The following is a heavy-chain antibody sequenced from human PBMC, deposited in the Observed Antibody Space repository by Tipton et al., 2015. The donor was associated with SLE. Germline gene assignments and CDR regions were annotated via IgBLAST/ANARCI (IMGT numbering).Heavy chain of an antibody. CDR3: ARSHLEWSHVFDY. V-gene: IGHV4-59*12. CDR2: IFYSGST. D-gene: IGHD3-3*01. J-gene: IGHJ4*02. CDR1: GGSISSYY. Sequence: TLSLTCTVSGGSISSYYWSWIRQSPGKGLEWIGYIFYSGSTYYNPSLKSRVTISVDKSKNHFSLKLTSVTAADTAVYYCARSHLEWSHVFDYWGQGTLVTVAS.